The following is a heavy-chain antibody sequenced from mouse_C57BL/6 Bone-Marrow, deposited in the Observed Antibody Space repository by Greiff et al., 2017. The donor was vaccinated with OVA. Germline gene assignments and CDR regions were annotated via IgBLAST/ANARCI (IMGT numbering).Heavy chain of an antibody. J-gene: IGHJ3*01. Sequence: EVKLQQSGPELVKPGASVKMSCKASGYTFTDYNMHWVKQSHGKSLEWIGYINPNTGGTSYNQTFKGKATLTVNKASSTAYMELRSLTSEDSAVDYCARSDVITTARGFAYWGQGTLVTGSA. V-gene: IGHV1-22*01. CDR2: INPNTGGT. CDR1: GYTFTDYN. D-gene: IGHD1-1*01. CDR3: ARSDVITTARGFAY.